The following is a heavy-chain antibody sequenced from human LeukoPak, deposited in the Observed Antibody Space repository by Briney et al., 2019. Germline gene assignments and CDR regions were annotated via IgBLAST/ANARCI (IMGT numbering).Heavy chain of an antibody. CDR3: AKDRDQWELGACFDY. V-gene: IGHV3-23*01. CDR2: ISGSGGST. CDR1: GFTFSSYA. Sequence: GGSLRLSCAASGFTFSSYAMSWVRQAPGKGLEWVSAISGSGGSTYYADSVKGRFTISRDNSKNTLYLQMNSLRAEDTAVYYCAKDRDQWELGACFDYWGQGTLVTVSS. D-gene: IGHD1-26*01. J-gene: IGHJ4*02.